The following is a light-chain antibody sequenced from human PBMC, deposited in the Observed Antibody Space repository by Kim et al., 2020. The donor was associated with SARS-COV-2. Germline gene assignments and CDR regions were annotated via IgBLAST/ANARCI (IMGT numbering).Light chain of an antibody. CDR1: SSNIGARFD. V-gene: IGLV1-40*01. CDR3: QSFDNSLTSYV. Sequence: QSVLTQPPSVSGAPGQRVTISCTGSSSNIGARFDVHWYQQLPGAAPKFLIYSNNNRPSGVPDRFSASKSGTSASLAITGLQAEDEADYYCQSFDNSLTSYVFGTGTTVTVL. CDR2: SNN. J-gene: IGLJ1*01.